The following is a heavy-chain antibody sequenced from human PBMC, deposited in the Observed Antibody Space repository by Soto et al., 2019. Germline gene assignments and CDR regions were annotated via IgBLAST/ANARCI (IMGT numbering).Heavy chain of an antibody. V-gene: IGHV3-48*04. CDR1: GFTFNSHT. CDR2: ISDSSSTI. CDR3: TREVGPSGY. J-gene: IGHJ4*02. Sequence: EVQLVESGGGLVQPGGSLRLSCAASGFTFNSHTMNWVRQAPGKGLEWLSYISDSSSTIYYAGSVKGRFTVSRDNARNSLYLQMNSLTAEDTAVYYCTREVGPSGYWGQGTLVTVSS. D-gene: IGHD1-26*01.